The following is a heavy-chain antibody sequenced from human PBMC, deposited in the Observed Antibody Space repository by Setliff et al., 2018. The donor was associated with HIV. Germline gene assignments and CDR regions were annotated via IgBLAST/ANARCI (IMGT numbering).Heavy chain of an antibody. CDR2: ISSSSTI. V-gene: IGHV3-48*04. D-gene: IGHD3-22*01. CDR1: GFTFSSYI. J-gene: IGHJ4*02. CDR3: ARASSYYYDSSGYSSYFDY. Sequence: GSLRLSCAASGFTFSSYIMNWVRQAPGKGLEWVSYISSSSTIYYADSVKGRFTISRDNAKNSLYLQMNSLRAEDTAVYYCARASSYYYDSSGYSSYFDYWGQGTLVTVSS.